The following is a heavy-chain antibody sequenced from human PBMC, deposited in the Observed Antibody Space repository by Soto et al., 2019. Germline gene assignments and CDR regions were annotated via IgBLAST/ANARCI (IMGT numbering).Heavy chain of an antibody. CDR1: GFTFSSYA. Sequence: EVQLLESGGGLVQPGGSLRLSCAASGFTFSSYAMSWVRQAPGKGLEWVSAISGSGGSTYYADSVKVRFTITRDTSKNTLYPEMNCLRAEDTAVYYCANEDTEPYAFDICGQGTMDPVSS. J-gene: IGHJ3*02. CDR2: ISGSGGST. CDR3: ANEDTEPYAFDI. D-gene: IGHD5-18*01. V-gene: IGHV3-23*01.